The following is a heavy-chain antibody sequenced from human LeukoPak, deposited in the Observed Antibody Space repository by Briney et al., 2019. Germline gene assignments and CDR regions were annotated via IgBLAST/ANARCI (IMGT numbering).Heavy chain of an antibody. D-gene: IGHD2-2*02. J-gene: IGHJ3*02. CDR3: ARQFAGPLALYCSSTSCYNPDAFDI. Sequence: ASVKVSCKASGYTFTGYYMHWVRQAPGQGLEWMGWINPNSGGTNYAQKFQGRVTMTRDTSIGTAYMELSRLRSDDTAVYYCARQFAGPLALYCSSTSCYNPDAFDIWGQGTMVTVSS. CDR2: INPNSGGT. CDR1: GYTFTGYY. V-gene: IGHV1-2*02.